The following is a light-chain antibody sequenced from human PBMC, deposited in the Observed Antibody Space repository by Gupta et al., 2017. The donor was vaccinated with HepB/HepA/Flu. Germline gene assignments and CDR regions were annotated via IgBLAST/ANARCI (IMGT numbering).Light chain of an antibody. V-gene: IGKV4-1*01. J-gene: IGKJ1*01. CDR1: QTVLYSPNNKNY. CDR3: QQYYSNPQT. CDR2: WAS. Sequence: DIVMTHSPDSLAVSLGEGATISCKSSQTVLYSPNNKNYLAWYQQKPGQPPKLLIYWASTRDSGVPDRFSGSGSGTDFTLTIGSLQAEDVAVYYCQQYYSNPQTFGQGTKVEVK.